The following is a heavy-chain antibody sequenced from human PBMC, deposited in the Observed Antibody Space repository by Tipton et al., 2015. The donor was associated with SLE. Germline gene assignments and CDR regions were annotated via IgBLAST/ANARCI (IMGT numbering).Heavy chain of an antibody. CDR1: GGSISSYY. V-gene: IGHV4-59*08. Sequence: TLSLTCTVSGGSISSYYWSWIRQPPGKGLEWIGYIYYSGSTNYSPSLKSRVTISVDTSKNQFSLKLSSVTAADTAVYYCAKAVLDDSSDYALPLANWGQGTLVTVSS. CDR2: IYYSGST. D-gene: IGHD3-22*01. CDR3: AKAVLDDSSDYALPLAN. J-gene: IGHJ4*02.